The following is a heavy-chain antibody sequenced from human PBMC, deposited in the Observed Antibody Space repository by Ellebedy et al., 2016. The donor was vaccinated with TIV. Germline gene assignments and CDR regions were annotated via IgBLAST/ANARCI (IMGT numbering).Heavy chain of an antibody. CDR3: APYYSGAGNYNY. D-gene: IGHD3-10*01. Sequence: GESLKISCAGSGFTFNNAWMSWVRQAPGKGLEWVGRIRGKSDGETIDYAAPVKGRFTISRDDSKNTVYLQMNSLKSEDTAVYYCAPYYSGAGNYNYWGQGTLVTVSS. CDR1: GFTFNNAW. J-gene: IGHJ4*02. V-gene: IGHV3-15*01. CDR2: IRGKSDGETI.